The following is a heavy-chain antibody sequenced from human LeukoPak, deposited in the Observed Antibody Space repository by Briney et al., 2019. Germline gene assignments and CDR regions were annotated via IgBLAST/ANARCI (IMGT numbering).Heavy chain of an antibody. Sequence: ASVKVSCKASGYTFTGYYVHWVRQAPGQGLEWMGWINPNSGGTNYAQKFQGRVTMTRDTSISTAYMELSRLRSDDTAVYYCARDAAAMAVNWFDPWGQGTLVTVSS. V-gene: IGHV1-2*02. CDR2: INPNSGGT. D-gene: IGHD5-18*01. CDR1: GYTFTGYY. CDR3: ARDAAAMAVNWFDP. J-gene: IGHJ5*02.